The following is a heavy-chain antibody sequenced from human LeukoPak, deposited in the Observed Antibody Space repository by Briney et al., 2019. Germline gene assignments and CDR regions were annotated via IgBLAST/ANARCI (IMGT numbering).Heavy chain of an antibody. J-gene: IGHJ3*02. CDR3: ARVGGMTTINNAAFDI. CDR2: IYHTGPT. V-gene: IGHV4-59*01. Sequence: PSETLSLTCTVSGGSISSYYWNWIRQPPGKGLEWIGYIYHTGPTNYNSSLKSRVTISLDRSKNQFSLKLTSVTAADTATYYCARVGGMTTINNAAFDIWGQGTMVTVSS. CDR1: GGSISSYY. D-gene: IGHD5-24*01.